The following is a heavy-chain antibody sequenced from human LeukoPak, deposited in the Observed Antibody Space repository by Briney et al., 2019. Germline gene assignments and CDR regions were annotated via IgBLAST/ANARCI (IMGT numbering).Heavy chain of an antibody. V-gene: IGHV5-51*01. D-gene: IGHD2-2*01. CDR2: IYSGDSDI. J-gene: IGHJ4*02. CDR1: GYSFASYW. CDR3: ARHLSSISSCPNY. Sequence: GESLKISCKGSGYSFASYWIAWVRQMPGKGLEWMGVIYSGDSDIKYSPSFQGQVTISADKSVSTAYLQWSSLKASDTAIYYCARHLSSISSCPNYWGQGTLVTVSS.